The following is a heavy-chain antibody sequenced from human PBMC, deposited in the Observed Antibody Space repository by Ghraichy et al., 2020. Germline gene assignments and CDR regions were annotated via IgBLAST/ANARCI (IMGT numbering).Heavy chain of an antibody. V-gene: IGHV4-31*03. CDR2: IYYSGST. CDR3: ARTPYDSSDYYRVFDY. CDR1: GGSISSGGYY. D-gene: IGHD3-22*01. Sequence: SLNISCTVSGGSISSGGYYWSWIRQHPGKGLEWIGFIYYSGSTYYNPSLKSRVTISVDTSQNQFSLKLTSVAAADTAVYYCARTPYDSSDYYRVFDYWGQGTLVTVSS. J-gene: IGHJ4*02.